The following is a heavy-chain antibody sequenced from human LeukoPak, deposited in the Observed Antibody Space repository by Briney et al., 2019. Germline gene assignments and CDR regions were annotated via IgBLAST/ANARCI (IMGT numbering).Heavy chain of an antibody. CDR1: GGSFSGYY. V-gene: IGHV4-34*01. Sequence: SETLSLTCAVYGGSFSGYYWSWIRQPPGKGLEWIREINHSGSTNYNPSLKSRVTISVDTSKNQFSLKLNSVTAADTAVYYCARHYGPWGQGTLVTVSS. J-gene: IGHJ5*02. CDR2: INHSGST. CDR3: ARHYGP. D-gene: IGHD3-16*01.